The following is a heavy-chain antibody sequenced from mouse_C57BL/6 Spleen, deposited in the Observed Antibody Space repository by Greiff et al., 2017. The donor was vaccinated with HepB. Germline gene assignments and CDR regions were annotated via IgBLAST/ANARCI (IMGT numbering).Heavy chain of an antibody. V-gene: IGHV10-1*01. Sequence: EVQVVESGGGLVQPKGSLKLSCAASGFSFNTYAMTWVRQAPGKGLEWVARIRSKSNNYATYYAESVKDRFTISRDDSESMLYLQMNNLKTEDTAMYYCVRQEGTLFAYWGQGTLVTVSA. CDR3: VRQEGTLFAY. J-gene: IGHJ3*01. CDR1: GFSFNTYA. CDR2: IRSKSNNYAT.